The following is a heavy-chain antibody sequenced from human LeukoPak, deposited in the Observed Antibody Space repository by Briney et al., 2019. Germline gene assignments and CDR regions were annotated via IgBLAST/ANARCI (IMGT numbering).Heavy chain of an antibody. CDR2: INHSGRT. Sequence: SGTLSLTCTVSGDSISSSNWWSWRRQPPGKGLEWIGEINHSGRTNYNPSLKSRVPISVDTSKNQFSLKLSSVTAADTAVYYCARGGTTSWVYFGYSRQGTLVTVSS. D-gene: IGHD1-1*01. CDR1: GDSISSSNW. J-gene: IGHJ4*02. V-gene: IGHV4-4*02. CDR3: ARGGTTSWVYFGY.